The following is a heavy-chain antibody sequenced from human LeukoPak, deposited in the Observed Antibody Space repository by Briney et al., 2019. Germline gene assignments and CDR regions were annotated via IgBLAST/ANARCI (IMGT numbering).Heavy chain of an antibody. CDR1: GFTFSSYA. CDR3: AAFIAGATTSFDY. Sequence: PGGSLRLSCAASGFTFSSYAMSWVRQAPGKGLEWVSAISGSGGSTYYADSVKGRFTISRDNSKNTLYLQMNSLRAEDTAVYYCAAFIAGATTSFDYWGQGTLVTVSS. D-gene: IGHD1-26*01. CDR2: ISGSGGST. J-gene: IGHJ4*02. V-gene: IGHV3-23*01.